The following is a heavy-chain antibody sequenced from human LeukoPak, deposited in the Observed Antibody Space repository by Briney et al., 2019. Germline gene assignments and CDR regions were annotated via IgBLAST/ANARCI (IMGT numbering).Heavy chain of an antibody. CDR1: GFTFSSYN. CDR3: VKTGESTVTGRNAFDI. J-gene: IGHJ3*02. D-gene: IGHD4-17*01. CDR2: ISGSGGST. V-gene: IGHV3-23*01. Sequence: PGGSLRLSCAASGFTFSSYNMSWVRQAPGKGLEWVSVISGSGGSTYYADSVKGRFTISRDNSKNTLYLQMNSLRAEDTAVYYCVKTGESTVTGRNAFDIWGQGTMVTVSS.